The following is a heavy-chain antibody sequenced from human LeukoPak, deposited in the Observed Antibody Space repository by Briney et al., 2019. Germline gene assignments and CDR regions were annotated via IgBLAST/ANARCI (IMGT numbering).Heavy chain of an antibody. V-gene: IGHV3-23*01. J-gene: IGHJ4*02. D-gene: IGHD1-26*01. CDR2: ISGSGGST. CDR3: AKRRIVGASIDY. Sequence: GGSLRLSCAASGFTFSSYAMSWVRQAPGKGLEWVSAISGSGGSTYYADSVKGRFTISRDNSKNTLYLQMSSLRAEDTAIYYCAKRRIVGASIDYWGQGTLVTVSS. CDR1: GFTFSSYA.